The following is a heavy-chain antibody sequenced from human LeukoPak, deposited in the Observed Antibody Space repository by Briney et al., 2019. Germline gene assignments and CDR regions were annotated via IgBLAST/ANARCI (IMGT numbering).Heavy chain of an antibody. Sequence: ASVKVSCKASGYXFTGYYIHWVRQAPGQGHEWLGWINPNSGVTYYAQKFQGRVSMTRDTSISTAYMEVSRLRSDDSALYYCARLSTPNLYYFDYWGQGTLVTVSS. CDR1: GYXFTGYY. V-gene: IGHV1-2*02. CDR2: INPNSGVT. J-gene: IGHJ4*02. CDR3: ARLSTPNLYYFDY. D-gene: IGHD3-16*02.